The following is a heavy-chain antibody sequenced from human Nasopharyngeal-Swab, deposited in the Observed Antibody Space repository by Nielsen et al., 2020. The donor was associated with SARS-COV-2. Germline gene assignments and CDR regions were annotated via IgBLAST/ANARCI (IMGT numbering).Heavy chain of an antibody. D-gene: IGHD5-24*01. V-gene: IGHV4-59*01. CDR1: GGSFSHYY. Sequence: SETLSLTCTVSGGSFSHYYWSWIRQPPGQGLEWIGYVYHSGSTNYNPSLKSRVTISVDTPKNQLSLRLRSVTAADTAVYYCARGSREIETYHFDYWGQGTLVTVSS. J-gene: IGHJ4*02. CDR2: VYHSGST. CDR3: ARGSREIETYHFDY.